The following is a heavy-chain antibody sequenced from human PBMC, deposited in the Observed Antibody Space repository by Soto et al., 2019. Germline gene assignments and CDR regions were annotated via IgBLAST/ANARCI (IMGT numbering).Heavy chain of an antibody. V-gene: IGHV4-34*01. Sequence: QVQLQQWGAGLLKPSETLSLNCAVYGGSFSGYYWSWIRQPPGKGLEWIGEINHSGSTNYNPSIKTQGTISVDTSNYQFSLKLSSVTAADTAVDYCARGPLQVYISSPGGFAYWGQGTLVTVSS. CDR2: INHSGST. CDR3: ARGPLQVYISSPGGFAY. D-gene: IGHD6-6*01. J-gene: IGHJ4*02. CDR1: GGSFSGYY.